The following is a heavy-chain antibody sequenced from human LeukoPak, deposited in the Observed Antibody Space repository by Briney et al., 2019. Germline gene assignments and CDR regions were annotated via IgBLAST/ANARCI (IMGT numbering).Heavy chain of an antibody. Sequence: GGSLRLSCAASGFTFSSYWMSWVRQAPGKGLEWVANIKQDGSEKYYVDSVKSRFTISRDNAKNSLYLQMNSLRAEDTAVYYCARSHSSSWTHAFDIWGQGTMVTVSS. CDR1: GFTFSSYW. V-gene: IGHV3-7*03. CDR3: ARSHSSSWTHAFDI. J-gene: IGHJ3*02. CDR2: IKQDGSEK. D-gene: IGHD6-13*01.